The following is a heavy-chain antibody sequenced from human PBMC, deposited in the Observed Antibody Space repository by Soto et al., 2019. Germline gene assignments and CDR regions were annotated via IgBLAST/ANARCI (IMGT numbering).Heavy chain of an antibody. CDR1: GGSISSSSYY. V-gene: IGHV4-39*01. D-gene: IGHD6-6*01. Sequence: QLQLQESGPGLVKPSETLSLTCTVSGGSISSSSYYWGWIRQPPGKGLEWIGSIYYSGSTYYNPSLKSRVTISVDTSKNQFSLKLSSVTAADTAVYYCARLFRSYSSSLGVYYFDYWGQGTLVTVSS. J-gene: IGHJ4*02. CDR3: ARLFRSYSSSLGVYYFDY. CDR2: IYYSGST.